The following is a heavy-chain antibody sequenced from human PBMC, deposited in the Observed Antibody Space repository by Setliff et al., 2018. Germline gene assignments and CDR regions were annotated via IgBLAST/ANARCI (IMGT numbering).Heavy chain of an antibody. CDR2: IKKDGSTK. Sequence: PGGSLRLSYVVSGFSFSRHWMSWVRQAPGKGLEWVADIKKDGSTKYYLDSVKGRFTISRDNAKRSLYLQMNGLRADDTGVYYCVRDDADNYDAFDNWGQGTLVTVSS. V-gene: IGHV3-7*01. D-gene: IGHD3-22*01. CDR1: GFSFSRHW. J-gene: IGHJ3*02. CDR3: VRDDADNYDAFDN.